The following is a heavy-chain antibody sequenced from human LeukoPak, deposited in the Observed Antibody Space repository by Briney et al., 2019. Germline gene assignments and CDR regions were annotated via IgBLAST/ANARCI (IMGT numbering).Heavy chain of an antibody. J-gene: IGHJ6*02. Sequence: SSETLSLTCTVSGGSISSGGYYWSWIRQRPGKGLEWIGYIYYSGSTYYNPSLKSRVTISVDTSKNQFSLKLSSVTAADTAVYYCARAKGSYRGVAGPLGMDVWGQGTTVTVSS. CDR2: IYYSGST. V-gene: IGHV4-31*03. CDR1: GGSISSGGYY. D-gene: IGHD6-19*01. CDR3: ARAKGSYRGVAGPLGMDV.